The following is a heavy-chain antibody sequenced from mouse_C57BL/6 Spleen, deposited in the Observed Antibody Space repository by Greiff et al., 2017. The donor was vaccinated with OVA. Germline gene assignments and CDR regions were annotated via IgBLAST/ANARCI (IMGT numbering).Heavy chain of an antibody. CDR1: GYAFTNYL. V-gene: IGHV1-54*01. Sequence: QVQLQQSGAELVRPGTSVEVSCKASGYAFTNYLIEWVKQRPGQGLEWIGVINPGSGGTNYNEKFKGKATLTADKSSSTAYMQLSSLTSEDSAVYFCARQYYDYDGAMDYWGQGTSVTVSS. CDR3: ARQYYDYDGAMDY. J-gene: IGHJ4*01. CDR2: INPGSGGT. D-gene: IGHD2-4*01.